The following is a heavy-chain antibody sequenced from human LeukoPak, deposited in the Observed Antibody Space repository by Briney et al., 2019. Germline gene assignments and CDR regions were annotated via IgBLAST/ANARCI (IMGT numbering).Heavy chain of an antibody. CDR1: GGTFSSYA. J-gene: IGHJ5*02. Sequence: GSSVKVSCKASGGTFSSYAISWVRQAPGQGLEWMGGIIPISGTANYAQKFQGRVTITADESTSTAYMELSSLRSEDTAVYYCARAGYCGGDCYARAWFDPWGQGTLVTVSS. D-gene: IGHD2-21*01. CDR2: IIPISGTA. V-gene: IGHV1-69*01. CDR3: ARAGYCGGDCYARAWFDP.